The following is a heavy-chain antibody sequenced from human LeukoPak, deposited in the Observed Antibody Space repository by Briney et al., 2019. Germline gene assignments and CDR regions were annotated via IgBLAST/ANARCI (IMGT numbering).Heavy chain of an antibody. V-gene: IGHV1-2*02. CDR2: INPNSGGT. CDR3: GLWFGEPDAFDI. Sequence: GASVKVSCKAPGYTFTGYYMHWVRQAPGQGLEWMGWINPNSGGTNYAQKFQGRVTMTRDTSISTAYMELSRLRSDDTAVYYCGLWFGEPDAFDIWGQGTMVTVSS. CDR1: GYTFTGYY. D-gene: IGHD3-10*01. J-gene: IGHJ3*02.